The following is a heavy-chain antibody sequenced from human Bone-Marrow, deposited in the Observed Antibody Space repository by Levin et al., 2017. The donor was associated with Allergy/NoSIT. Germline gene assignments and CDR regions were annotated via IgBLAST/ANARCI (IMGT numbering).Heavy chain of an antibody. CDR1: GLILGFDFYG. D-gene: IGHD1-26*01. V-gene: IGHV3-30*18. Sequence: PGGSLRLSCEVSGLILGFDFYGMHWVRQAPGKGLEWVAGISSEGDKKEYGQSVKGRFSISRDNSKNTVYLQMNSLRAHDTARYNSAKDQVGGYFSAMDVWGQGTTVIVS. CDR3: AKDQVGGYFSAMDV. J-gene: IGHJ6*02. CDR2: ISSEGDKK.